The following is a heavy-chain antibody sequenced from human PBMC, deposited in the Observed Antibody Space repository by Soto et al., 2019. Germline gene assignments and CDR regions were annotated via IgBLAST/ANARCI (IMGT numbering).Heavy chain of an antibody. CDR3: ARVRGGVKVLGWCGP. J-gene: IGHJ5*02. Sequence: PGGSLRLSCAASGFTFSSYSMNWVRQAPGKGLEWVSSISSSSSYIYYADSVKGRFTISRDNAKNSLYLQMNSLRAEDTAVYYCARVRGGVKVLGWCGPWGQGTLV. CDR1: GFTFSSYS. V-gene: IGHV3-21*01. D-gene: IGHD3-16*01. CDR2: ISSSSSYI.